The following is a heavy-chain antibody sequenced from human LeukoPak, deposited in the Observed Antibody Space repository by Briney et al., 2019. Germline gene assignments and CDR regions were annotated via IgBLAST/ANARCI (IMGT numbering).Heavy chain of an antibody. CDR1: GGTFSSYA. CDR2: IIPIFGTA. D-gene: IGHD6-6*01. CDR3: ALAARYYYYTMDV. V-gene: IGHV1-69*13. J-gene: IGHJ6*02. Sequence: SVKVSCKASGGTFSSYAISWVRQAPGQGLEWMGGIIPIFGTANYAQKFQGRVTITADESTSTAYMELSSLRSEDTAVYYCALAARYYYYTMDVWGQGTTVTVSS.